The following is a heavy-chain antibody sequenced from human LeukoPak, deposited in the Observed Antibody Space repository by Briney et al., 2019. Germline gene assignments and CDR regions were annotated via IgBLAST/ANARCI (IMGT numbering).Heavy chain of an antibody. J-gene: IGHJ4*02. D-gene: IGHD1-1*01. CDR3: ARDNLETFDY. V-gene: IGHV3-48*03. Sequence: GGSLRLSCAASGFTFSSYEMNWVRQAPGKGLGWVSYISSSGSTIYYADSVKGRFTISRDNAKNSLYLQMNSLRAEDTAVYYCARDNLETFDYWGQGTLVTVSS. CDR1: GFTFSSYE. CDR2: ISSSGSTI.